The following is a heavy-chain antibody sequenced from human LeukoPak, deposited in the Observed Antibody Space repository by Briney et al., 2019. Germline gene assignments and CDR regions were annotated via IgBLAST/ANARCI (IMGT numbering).Heavy chain of an antibody. Sequence: PGGSLRLSCAASGFTFSSYTMNWVRQAPGKGLEWVSYISSSSSTIYYADSVKGRFTVSRDNDKNSLYLQMNSLRAEDTAVYYCARLTRYAGDPWGQGTLVIVSS. D-gene: IGHD3-9*01. CDR1: GFTFSSYT. CDR3: ARLTRYAGDP. V-gene: IGHV3-48*04. CDR2: ISSSSSTI. J-gene: IGHJ5*02.